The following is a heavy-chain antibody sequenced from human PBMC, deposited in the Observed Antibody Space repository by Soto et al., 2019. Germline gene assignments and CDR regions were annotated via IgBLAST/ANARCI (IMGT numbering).Heavy chain of an antibody. CDR2: IYYGGST. CDR3: ARGGYYYETRRQTSLDY. CDR1: GGPICSGGYY. V-gene: IGHV4-31*03. J-gene: IGHJ4*01. D-gene: IGHD3-22*01. Sequence: TVYLTCTVCGGPICSGGYYWSWIRQHTGKGLEWIGYIYYGGSTYYNPSLKSRATISGDTTKNQFSLQLSSVTAADTDVYYCARGGYYYETRRQTSLDYWGQGILVTVSS.